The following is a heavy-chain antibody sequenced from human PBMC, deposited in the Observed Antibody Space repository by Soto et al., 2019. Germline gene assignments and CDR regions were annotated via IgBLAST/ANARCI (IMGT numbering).Heavy chain of an antibody. V-gene: IGHV3-21*01. CDR2: ISSSSSYI. Sequence: PGGSLRLSCAASGFTFSSYSMNWVRQAPGKGLEWVSSISSSSSYIYYADSAKGRFTISRDNAKNSLYLQMNSLRAEDTAVYYCARDSLTTVTDSYYYYGMDVWGQGTTVTVSS. CDR1: GFTFSSYS. D-gene: IGHD4-4*01. J-gene: IGHJ6*02. CDR3: ARDSLTTVTDSYYYYGMDV.